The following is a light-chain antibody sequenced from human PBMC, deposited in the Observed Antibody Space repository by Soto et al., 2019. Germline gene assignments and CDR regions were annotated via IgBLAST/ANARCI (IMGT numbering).Light chain of an antibody. CDR2: AAS. Sequence: DIQMTQSPSSLSASVGDRVTITCRASQSISRYLNWYQQKPGKAPKLLISAASTLQSGVPSRFSGSGSGTDFSLIISSLQPEDFATYYCQQSYSILYTFGQGTKLEIK. CDR1: QSISRY. CDR3: QQSYSILYT. V-gene: IGKV1-39*01. J-gene: IGKJ2*01.